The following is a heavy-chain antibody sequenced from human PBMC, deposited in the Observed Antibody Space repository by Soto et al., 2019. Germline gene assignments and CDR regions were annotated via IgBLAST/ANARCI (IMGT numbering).Heavy chain of an antibody. Sequence: QVELVQSGAEVKKPGASVKVSCKASGYSFTSYDINWVRQATGQGLEWMGWMNPNSGNTGYAQKFQGRVTMTRNTSISTAYMELSSLRSEDTAVYYCARVSMGSSSEDFQHWGQGTLVTVSS. D-gene: IGHD6-6*01. J-gene: IGHJ1*01. CDR2: MNPNSGNT. CDR3: ARVSMGSSSEDFQH. CDR1: GYSFTSYD. V-gene: IGHV1-8*01.